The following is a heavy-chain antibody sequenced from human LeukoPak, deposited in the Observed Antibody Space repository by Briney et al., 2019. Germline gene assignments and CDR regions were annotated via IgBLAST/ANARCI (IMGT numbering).Heavy chain of an antibody. CDR1: GHSVSRSTYY. J-gene: IGHJ4*02. CDR3: ARQGDSNGYSTLDY. D-gene: IGHD3-22*01. Sequence: SQTLSLTCTVSGHSVSRSTYYWGWIRQPPGKGLEWIGPIYYSQTTYNNPSLKSRVTISVDSSKNQFSLKVTSVTATDTAVYYCARQGDSNGYSTLDYWGQGILVTVSS. CDR2: IYYSQTT. V-gene: IGHV4-39*01.